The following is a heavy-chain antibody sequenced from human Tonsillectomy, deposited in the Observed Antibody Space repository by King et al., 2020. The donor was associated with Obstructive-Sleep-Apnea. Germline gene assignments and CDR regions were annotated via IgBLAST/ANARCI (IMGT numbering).Heavy chain of an antibody. CDR2: ILYDGSNK. CDR1: GFTFSSYA. V-gene: IGHV3-30*04. D-gene: IGHD3-10*01. CDR3: ARVLLWFGEPNPYFDY. Sequence: QLVQSGGGVVQPWRSLRLSCAASGFTFSSYAMHWVRQAPVKGLEWVAVILYDGSNKYYADSVKCRFTLSTDNSKNTLYLQMNSLRAEDTAVYYCARVLLWFGEPNPYFDYWGQGTLVTVSS. J-gene: IGHJ4*02.